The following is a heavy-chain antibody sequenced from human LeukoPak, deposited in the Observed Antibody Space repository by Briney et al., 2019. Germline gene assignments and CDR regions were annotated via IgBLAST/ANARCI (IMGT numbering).Heavy chain of an antibody. V-gene: IGHV4-4*02. CDR3: ASISNWFDP. J-gene: IGHJ5*02. Sequence: SETLSLTCAVSGGSISSSNWWSWVRQHPGKGLEWIGEIFHSGTGNYNPSLKSRVTISVDKSNNQFSLRLTSVTAADTAVYYCASISNWFDPWGQGTLVTVSS. CDR1: GGSISSSNW. CDR2: IFHSGTG.